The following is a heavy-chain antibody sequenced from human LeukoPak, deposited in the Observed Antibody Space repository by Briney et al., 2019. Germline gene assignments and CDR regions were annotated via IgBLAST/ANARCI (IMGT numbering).Heavy chain of an antibody. CDR2: ISAYNGNT. D-gene: IGHD5-18*01. V-gene: IGHV1-18*01. J-gene: IGHJ5*02. CDR1: GYTFTSYG. Sequence: ASVKVSCKASGYTFTSYGISWVRQAPGQGLEWMGWISAYNGNTNYAQKLQGRVTMTTDTSTSTAYMELRSLRSDDTAVYYCALPRGYSYGTNWFDPWGQGTLVTVSS. CDR3: ALPRGYSYGTNWFDP.